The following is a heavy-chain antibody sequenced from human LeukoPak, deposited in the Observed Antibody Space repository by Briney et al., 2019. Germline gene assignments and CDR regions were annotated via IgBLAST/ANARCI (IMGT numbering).Heavy chain of an antibody. D-gene: IGHD2-2*01. V-gene: IGHV1-69*06. CDR2: IIPIFGTA. CDR3: ARGELYCSSTSCYFFRF. CDR1: GGTFSSYA. Sequence: GPSVKVSCKASGGTFSSYAISWVRQAPGQGLEWMGGIIPIFGTANYAQKFQGRVTITADKSTSTAYMELSSLRSEDTAVYYCARGELYCSSTSCYFFRFWGQGTLVTVSS. J-gene: IGHJ4*02.